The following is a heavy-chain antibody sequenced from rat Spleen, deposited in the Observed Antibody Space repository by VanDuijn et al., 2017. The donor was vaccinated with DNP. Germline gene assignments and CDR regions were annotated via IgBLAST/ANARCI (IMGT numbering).Heavy chain of an antibody. D-gene: IGHD1-9*01. CDR2: ISASGGST. CDR1: GFTFSSFP. V-gene: IGHV5-46*01. J-gene: IGHJ2*01. CDR3: ARHGDYGYNGGAYFDY. Sequence: EVQLVESGGGLVQPGGSMKLSCAASGFTFSSFPMAWVRQAATKGLEWVATISASGGSTYYRDSVKGRFTISRVNTQSTLHLQMTSLRSEDTAAYYCARHGDYGYNGGAYFDYWGQGVMVTVSS.